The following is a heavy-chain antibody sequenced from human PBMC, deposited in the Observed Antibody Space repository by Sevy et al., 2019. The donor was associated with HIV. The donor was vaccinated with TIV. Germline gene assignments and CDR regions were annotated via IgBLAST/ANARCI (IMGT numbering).Heavy chain of an antibody. V-gene: IGHV3-23*01. D-gene: IGHD6-13*01. CDR3: AKGHSSSWYVHTDY. Sequence: GGFLRLSCAASGFTFSSYAMSWVRQAPGKGLEWVSAISGSGGSTYYADSVKGRFTISRDNSKNTLYLQMNSLRAEDTAVYYYAKGHSSSWYVHTDYWGQGTLVTVSS. J-gene: IGHJ4*02. CDR1: GFTFSSYA. CDR2: ISGSGGST.